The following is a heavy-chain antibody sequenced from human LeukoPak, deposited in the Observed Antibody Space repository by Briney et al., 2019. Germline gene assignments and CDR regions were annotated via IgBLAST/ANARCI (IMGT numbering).Heavy chain of an antibody. Sequence: PSETLSLTCAVYGGSFSGYYWSWIRQPPGKGLEWIGSIYHSGSTYYNPSLKSRVTISVDTSKNQFSLKLSSVTAADTAVYYCARGATGKAFDIWGQGTMVTVSS. CDR1: GGSFSGYY. V-gene: IGHV4-34*01. J-gene: IGHJ3*02. D-gene: IGHD5-12*01. CDR3: ARGATGKAFDI. CDR2: IYHSGST.